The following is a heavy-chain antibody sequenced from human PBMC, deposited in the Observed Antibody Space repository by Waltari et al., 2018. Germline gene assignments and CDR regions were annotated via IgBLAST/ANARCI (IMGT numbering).Heavy chain of an antibody. J-gene: IGHJ4*02. CDR1: GGSFSGYY. CDR3: AREELMYYYDSSGYYSN. Sequence: QVQLQQWGAGLLKPSETLSLTCAVYGGSFSGYYWSWIRQPPGKGREWIGEINHSGSTNYNPSRKSRVTISVDTAKNQFALKLSSVTAADTAVYYCAREELMYYYDSSGYYSNWGQGTLVTVSS. CDR2: INHSGST. D-gene: IGHD3-22*01. V-gene: IGHV4-34*01.